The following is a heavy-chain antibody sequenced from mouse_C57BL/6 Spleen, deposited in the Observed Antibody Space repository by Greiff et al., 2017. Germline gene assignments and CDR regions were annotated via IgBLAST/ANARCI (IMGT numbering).Heavy chain of an antibody. CDR3: ARGFYYYGSSYFDY. J-gene: IGHJ2*01. CDR2: ISSGSSTI. D-gene: IGHD1-1*01. CDR1: GFTFSDYG. V-gene: IGHV5-17*01. Sequence: EVQRVESGGGLVKPGGSLKLSCAASGFTFSDYGMHWVRQAPEKGLEWVAYISSGSSTIYYADTVKGRFTISRDNAKNTLFLQMTSLRSEDTARYYCARGFYYYGSSYFDYWGQGTTLTVSS.